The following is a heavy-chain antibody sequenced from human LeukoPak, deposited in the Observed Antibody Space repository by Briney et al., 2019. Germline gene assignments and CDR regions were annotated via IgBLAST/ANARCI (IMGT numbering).Heavy chain of an antibody. CDR3: ARDLTGATTEFDY. CDR2: INPSGGST. Sequence: GASVKVACKASGYTFTRYYMHWVRQSPAPGLEWMGIINPSGGSTSYAQKFQGRVTMTRDTSTSTVYMELSSLRSEDTAVYYCARDLTGATTEFDYWGQGTLVTVSS. V-gene: IGHV1-46*01. CDR1: GYTFTRYY. J-gene: IGHJ4*02. D-gene: IGHD1-14*01.